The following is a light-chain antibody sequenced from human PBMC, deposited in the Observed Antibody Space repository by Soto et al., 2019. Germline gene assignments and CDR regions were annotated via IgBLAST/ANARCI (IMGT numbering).Light chain of an antibody. Sequence: QCVLTQPPSVSGAPGRRVTISCTGSSSNIGAGYDVQWYQQLPGAAPKLLIFGNSNRPSGVPDRFSGSRSGTSASLAITGLQAEDEADYFCQSYDISLSVSVIFGGGTKVTVL. CDR1: SSNIGAGYD. J-gene: IGLJ2*01. CDR2: GNS. V-gene: IGLV1-40*01. CDR3: QSYDISLSVSVI.